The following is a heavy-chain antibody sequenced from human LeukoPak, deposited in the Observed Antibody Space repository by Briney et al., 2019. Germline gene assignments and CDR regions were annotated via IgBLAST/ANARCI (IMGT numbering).Heavy chain of an antibody. V-gene: IGHV4-39*07. CDR1: GGSISTSNYY. J-gene: IGHJ5*02. CDR3: AREGSWYWFDP. Sequence: PSETLSLTCTVSGGSISTSNYYWGWIRQPPGKGLEWIGNIFYSGSTYYSPSLKSRVTISVDTSKNQFSLKLSSVTAADTAVYYCAREGSWYWFDPWGQGTLVTVSS. D-gene: IGHD6-13*01. CDR2: IFYSGST.